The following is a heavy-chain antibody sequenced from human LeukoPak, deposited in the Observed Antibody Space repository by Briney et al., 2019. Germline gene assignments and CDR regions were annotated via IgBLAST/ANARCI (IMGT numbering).Heavy chain of an antibody. D-gene: IGHD3-10*01. CDR1: GVAISSYY. CDR3: ASGQAVHLLDY. V-gene: IGHV4-59*01. CDR2: IYYSGST. Sequence: SETLCLTCAVSGVAISSYYWSWIRQPPGKGLEWIVYIYYSGSTHYNPSLNTRVTLSVDTPKNQSALKMGSVTAADSAVYYCASGQAVHLLDYWGQGTLVTVSS. J-gene: IGHJ4*02.